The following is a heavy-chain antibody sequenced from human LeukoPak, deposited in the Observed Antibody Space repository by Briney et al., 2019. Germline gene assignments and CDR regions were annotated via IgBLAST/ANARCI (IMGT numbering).Heavy chain of an antibody. Sequence: SQPLSLTCAISGDSVSSNTAAWNWIRQSPSRGLEWLGRTYYRSKWYDDYAESVKSRITINPDTSKNQFSLQLNSVTPEDTAVYYCARAVKLDFDCWGQGTLVTVSS. V-gene: IGHV6-1*01. CDR3: ARAVKLDFDC. CDR1: GDSVSSNTAA. CDR2: TYYRSKWYD. J-gene: IGHJ4*02. D-gene: IGHD4-23*01.